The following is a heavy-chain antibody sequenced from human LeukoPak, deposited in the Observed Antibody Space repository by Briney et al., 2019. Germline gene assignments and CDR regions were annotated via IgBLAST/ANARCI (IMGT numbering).Heavy chain of an antibody. J-gene: IGHJ4*02. CDR3: ARFGGANTRWDY. V-gene: IGHV3-74*01. Sequence: GGSLRLSCAASGFTFSSYWMPWVRQAPGKGLVWVSRINSDGSITSYADSVKGRFTISRDNAKNTLYLQMNSLRAEDTAVYYCARFGGANTRWDYWGQGTMVTVSS. CDR2: INSDGSIT. D-gene: IGHD3-16*01. CDR1: GFTFSSYW.